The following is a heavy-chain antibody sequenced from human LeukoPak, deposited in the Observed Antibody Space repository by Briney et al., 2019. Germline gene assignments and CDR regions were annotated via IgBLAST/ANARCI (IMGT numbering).Heavy chain of an antibody. CDR2: ISSSSSPI. J-gene: IGHJ4*02. CDR3: ARVSATVDWYFAY. Sequence: GGSLRLSCAASGFIFSSYSMNWVRQAPGKGLEWVSYISSSSSPIYHADSVKGRFTISRDNAKNSLYLKMNSLRAEDTAVYYCARVSATVDWYFAYWGQGTLVTVSS. D-gene: IGHD4-17*01. V-gene: IGHV3-48*01. CDR1: GFIFSSYS.